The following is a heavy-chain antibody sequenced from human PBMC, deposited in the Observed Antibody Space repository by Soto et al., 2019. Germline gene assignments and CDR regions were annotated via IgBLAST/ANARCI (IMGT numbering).Heavy chain of an antibody. CDR2: LSWDSGFS. D-gene: IGHD3-22*01. CDR1: GFSCVDYT. J-gene: IGHJ6*02. Sequence: LRLSCGGSGFSCVDYTMHWVRQAPGKGPEWVASLSWDSGFSGYADSVKGRFTISRANAQSSVHLQMNNLRTEDTALYYCAKVRGTIVATDAYDIWGQGTTVTVSS. V-gene: IGHV3-9*01. CDR3: AKVRGTIVATDAYDI.